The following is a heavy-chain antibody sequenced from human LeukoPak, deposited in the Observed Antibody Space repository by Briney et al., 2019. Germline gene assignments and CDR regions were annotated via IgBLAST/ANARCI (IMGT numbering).Heavy chain of an antibody. J-gene: IGHJ4*02. CDR2: IYTSGST. Sequence: SETLSLTCTVSGGSISSYYWSWIRQPAGKGLEWIGRIYTSGSTNCNPSLKSRVTMSVDTSKNQFSLKLSSVTAADTAVYYCARDPIYCSSTSCYHLEYYFDYWGQGTLVTVSS. CDR1: GGSISSYY. D-gene: IGHD2-2*01. V-gene: IGHV4-4*07. CDR3: ARDPIYCSSTSCYHLEYYFDY.